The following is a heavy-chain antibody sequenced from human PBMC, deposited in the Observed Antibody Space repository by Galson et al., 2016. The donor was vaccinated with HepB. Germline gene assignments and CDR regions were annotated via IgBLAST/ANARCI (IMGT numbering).Heavy chain of an antibody. CDR3: AKERLVRRIFDH. CDR1: GFVFSNFG. V-gene: IGHV3-23*01. J-gene: IGHJ4*02. Sequence: SLRLSCAASGFVFSNFGLSWVRQAPGKGLEWVASISTRRTTHYSDSVQGRFTISRDNSNNTLYLQKNGLRAEDTAVYYCAKERLVRRIFDHWGQGTLLTVSS. CDR2: ISTRRTT. D-gene: IGHD1-1*01.